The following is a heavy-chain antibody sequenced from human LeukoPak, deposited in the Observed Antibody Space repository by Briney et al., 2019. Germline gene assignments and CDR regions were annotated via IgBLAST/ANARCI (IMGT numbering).Heavy chain of an antibody. D-gene: IGHD2-2*01. J-gene: IGHJ4*02. Sequence: PGGSLRLSCAASGFTFSSSSMSWVRQAPGKGLEWVSYITSSGGAIYYADSVKGRFTISRDNAKNSLYLQMNSLRAEDTAVYYCARVAGYCSTTSCYGYYFDSWGQGTLVTVSS. V-gene: IGHV3-48*04. CDR1: GFTFSSSS. CDR2: ITSSGGAI. CDR3: ARVAGYCSTTSCYGYYFDS.